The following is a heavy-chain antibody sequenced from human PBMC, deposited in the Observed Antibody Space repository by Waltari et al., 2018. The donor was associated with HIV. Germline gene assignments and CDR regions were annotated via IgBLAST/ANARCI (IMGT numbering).Heavy chain of an antibody. V-gene: IGHV3-30*02. D-gene: IGHD2-15*01. CDR2: IRYDGNTK. Sequence: QGQLVESGGGVVQPGGSLRLSCAASGFSFSISGMHWVRQAPGKGLEWVTFIRYDGNTKYDADSVKGRFTISRDNSKNTLYLQMSSLRAEDTAVYYCAKELRSGYSYYYYGMDVWGQGTTVTVSS. CDR3: AKELRSGYSYYYYGMDV. CDR1: GFSFSISG. J-gene: IGHJ6*02.